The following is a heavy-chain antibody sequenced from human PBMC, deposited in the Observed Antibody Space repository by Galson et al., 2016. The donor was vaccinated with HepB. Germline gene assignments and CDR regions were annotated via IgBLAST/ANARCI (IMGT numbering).Heavy chain of an antibody. CDR1: AGSISSGGYY. CDR2: INHSGTT. CDR3: ARVSGNAFDI. Sequence: TLSLTCSVSAGSISSGGYYWSRIRQHPGKGLEWIGYINHSGTTYYNPSLSSRAAIPVDTSKNQFSLEVSSVTAADTAVYYCARVSGNAFDIWGHGTMVTVSS. V-gene: IGHV4-31*03. J-gene: IGHJ3*02.